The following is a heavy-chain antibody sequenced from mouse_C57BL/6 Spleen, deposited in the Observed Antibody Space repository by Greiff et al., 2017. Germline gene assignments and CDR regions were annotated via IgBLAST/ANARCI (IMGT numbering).Heavy chain of an antibody. CDR2: ILPGSGST. V-gene: IGHV1-9*01. Sequence: QVQLKQSGAELMKPGASVKLSCKATGYTFTGYWIEWVKQRPGHGLEWIGEILPGSGSTNYNEKFKGKATFTADTSSNPAYMQLSSLTTEDSAIYYCAILRPEVYYYAMDYWGQGTSVTVSS. CDR3: AILRPEVYYYAMDY. D-gene: IGHD2-4*01. CDR1: GYTFTGYW. J-gene: IGHJ4*01.